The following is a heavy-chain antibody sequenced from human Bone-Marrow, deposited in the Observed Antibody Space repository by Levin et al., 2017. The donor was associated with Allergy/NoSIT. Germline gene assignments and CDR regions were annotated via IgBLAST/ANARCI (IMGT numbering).Heavy chain of an antibody. Sequence: NTSETLSLTCSVSGVSITNYYWSWIRQPPGKGLEFIANIYYSGIVNYNPSLKSRVTISLDTSKNQFSLRLSSVTAADTAVYYCARQFGVWGQGTMVTVSS. CDR3: ARQFGV. CDR2: IYYSGIV. V-gene: IGHV4-59*08. J-gene: IGHJ3*01. CDR1: GVSITNYY.